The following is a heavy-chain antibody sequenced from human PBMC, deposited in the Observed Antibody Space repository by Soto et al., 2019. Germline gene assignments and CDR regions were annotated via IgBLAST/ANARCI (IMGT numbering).Heavy chain of an antibody. CDR2: IYYSGST. D-gene: IGHD6-19*01. CDR3: ARLQGPLLAGTVDY. Sequence: SETLSLTCTVSCGSISSSSYYWGWIRQPPGKGLEWIGSIYYSGSTYYNPSLKSRVTISVDTSKNQFSLRLSSVTAADTAVYYCARLQGPLLAGTVDYWGQGTLVTVSS. J-gene: IGHJ4*02. V-gene: IGHV4-39*01. CDR1: CGSISSSSYY.